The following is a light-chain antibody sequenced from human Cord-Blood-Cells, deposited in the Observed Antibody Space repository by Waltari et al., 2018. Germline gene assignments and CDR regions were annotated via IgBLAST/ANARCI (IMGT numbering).Light chain of an antibody. V-gene: IGLV1-47*01. J-gene: IGLJ3*02. CDR1: SPHIGSNY. CDR3: AAWDDSLSGNWV. Sequence: QSVLTQPPSASGTPGPRVTISCPGSSPHIGSNYVYWYQQLPGTSPKLLIYRNNQRPSGVPDRCSGSKSGTSASLAISGLRSEDEADYYCAAWDDSLSGNWVFGGGTKLTVL. CDR2: RNN.